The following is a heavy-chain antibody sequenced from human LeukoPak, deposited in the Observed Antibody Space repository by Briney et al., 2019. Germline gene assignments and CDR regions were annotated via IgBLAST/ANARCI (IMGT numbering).Heavy chain of an antibody. V-gene: IGHV3-23*01. Sequence: GGSLRLSCAASGFTFSSYAMSWVRQAPGKGLEWVSAISGSGGSTYYADSVKGRFTISRDNSENTLYLQMNSLRAEDTAVYYCAKDDDYDFWSGYLDYWGQGTLVTVSS. J-gene: IGHJ4*02. D-gene: IGHD3-3*01. CDR3: AKDDDYDFWSGYLDY. CDR2: ISGSGGST. CDR1: GFTFSSYA.